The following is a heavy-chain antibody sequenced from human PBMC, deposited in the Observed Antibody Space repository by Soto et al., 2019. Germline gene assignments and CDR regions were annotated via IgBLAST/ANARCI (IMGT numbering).Heavy chain of an antibody. CDR3: ARDFWGELLRKYYFDY. J-gene: IGHJ4*02. Sequence: EVQLVESGGGLVQPGGSLRLSCAASGFTFSSYWMSWVRQAPGKGLEWVANIKQDGSEKYYVDSVKGRFTISRDNAKNSLYLKMNSLRAEDTAVYYCARDFWGELLRKYYFDYWGQGTLVTVSS. V-gene: IGHV3-7*01. CDR1: GFTFSSYW. D-gene: IGHD1-26*01. CDR2: IKQDGSEK.